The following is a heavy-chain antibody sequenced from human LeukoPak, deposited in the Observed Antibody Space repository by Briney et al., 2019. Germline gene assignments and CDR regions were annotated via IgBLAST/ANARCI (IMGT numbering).Heavy chain of an antibody. J-gene: IGHJ4*02. CDR1: GFTFSDYY. Sequence: GGSLRLSCAASGFTFSDYYMSWIRQAPGKGLEWVSYISSRSSYTKYADSVKGRFTISRDNAKNSLHLQMNSLRAEDTAVYYCASSLTPGDGYNSRPFDYWGQGALVTVSS. CDR2: ISSRSSYT. CDR3: ASSLTPGDGYNSRPFDY. V-gene: IGHV3-11*06. D-gene: IGHD5-24*01.